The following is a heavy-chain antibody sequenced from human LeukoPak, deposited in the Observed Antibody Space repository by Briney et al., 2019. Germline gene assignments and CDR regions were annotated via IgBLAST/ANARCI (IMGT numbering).Heavy chain of an antibody. V-gene: IGHV4-59*01. CDR2: IYYSGNT. J-gene: IGHJ4*02. Sequence: PSETLSPTWTVSGGSISSYYWSWIRQPPGKGLEWIGYIYYSGNTNYNPSLKSRVTISVDTSKNQFSLKLSSVTAADTALYYCARNTGLFDYWGQGTLVTVSS. D-gene: IGHD1-14*01. CDR3: ARNTGLFDY. CDR1: GGSISSYY.